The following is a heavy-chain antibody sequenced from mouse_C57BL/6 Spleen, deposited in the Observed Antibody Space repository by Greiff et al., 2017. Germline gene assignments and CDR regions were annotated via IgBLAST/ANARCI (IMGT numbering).Heavy chain of an antibody. D-gene: IGHD2-3*01. Sequence: VQLQQSGPELVKPGASVKISCKASGYAFSSSWMNWVKQRPGKGLEWIGRIYPGDGDTNYNGNVTGTATLTTDKSSNTAYMQLSSLTSEDSAVYFCSYDPFAYWGQGTLVTVSA. CDR3: SYDPFAY. CDR1: GYAFSSSW. CDR2: IYPGDGDT. V-gene: IGHV1-82*01. J-gene: IGHJ3*01.